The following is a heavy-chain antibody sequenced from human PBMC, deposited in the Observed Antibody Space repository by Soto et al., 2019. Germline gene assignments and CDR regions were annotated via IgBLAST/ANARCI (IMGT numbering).Heavy chain of an antibody. V-gene: IGHV3-30*18. Sequence: QVHLVESGGGVVQPGRSLRLSCAASGFSFSTYGMHWVRQAPGKGLEWVAFISNDGSNKYYADSVKGRFTISRDNSKNTLYLQMNSLRAEDTAVYYCAKGVGNYWAFDYRGQGTLVTVSS. D-gene: IGHD1-26*01. CDR2: ISNDGSNK. J-gene: IGHJ4*02. CDR1: GFSFSTYG. CDR3: AKGVGNYWAFDY.